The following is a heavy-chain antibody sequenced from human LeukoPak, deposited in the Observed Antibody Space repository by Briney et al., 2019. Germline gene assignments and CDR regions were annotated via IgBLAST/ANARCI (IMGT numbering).Heavy chain of an antibody. V-gene: IGHV3-20*04. CDR2: INWNGGST. Sequence: GGSLRLSCAASGFTFDDYGMSWVRQAPGKGLEWVSGINWNGGSTGYADSVKGRFTISRDNAKNSLYLQMNSLRAEDTALYYCARGGYCTNGVCYTAGASYYYYYYMDVWGKGTTVTVSS. J-gene: IGHJ6*03. CDR3: ARGGYCTNGVCYTAGASYYYYYYMDV. CDR1: GFTFDDYG. D-gene: IGHD2-8*01.